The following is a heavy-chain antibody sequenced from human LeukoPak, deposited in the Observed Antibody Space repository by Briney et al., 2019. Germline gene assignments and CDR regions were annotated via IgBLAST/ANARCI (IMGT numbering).Heavy chain of an antibody. CDR3: AREEGSSGYDLIDY. D-gene: IGHD5-12*01. CDR2: ISSSSSTI. V-gene: IGHV3-48*01. CDR1: GFTFSSYS. J-gene: IGHJ4*02. Sequence: PGGSLRLSCAASGFTFSSYSMNWVRQAPGKGLEWVSYISSSSSTIYYADSVKGRFTISRDNAKNSLYLQMNSLRAEVTAVYYCAREEGSSGYDLIDYWGQGTLVTVSS.